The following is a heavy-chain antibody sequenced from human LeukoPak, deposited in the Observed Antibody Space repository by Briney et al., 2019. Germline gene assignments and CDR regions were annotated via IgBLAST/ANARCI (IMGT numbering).Heavy chain of an antibody. CDR3: VKGRGITVTGAFDH. CDR1: GFIFSNYG. V-gene: IGHV3-30*02. D-gene: IGHD1-7*01. Sequence: GGSLRLSCAASGFIFSNYGMYWFRQAPVKGLEWVAFIRHDGSNQYYADFVKGRFTISRDNSKNTVYLQVSSLTSEDTAVYYCVKGRGITVTGAFDHWGQGTLVTVSS. CDR2: IRHDGSNQ. J-gene: IGHJ4*02.